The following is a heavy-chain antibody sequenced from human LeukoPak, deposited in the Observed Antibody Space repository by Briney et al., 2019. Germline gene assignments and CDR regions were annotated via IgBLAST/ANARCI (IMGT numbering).Heavy chain of an antibody. CDR2: IYTSGST. CDR3: ASEMAPRFEAFDY. J-gene: IGHJ4*02. D-gene: IGHD5-24*01. V-gene: IGHV4-61*02. CDR1: GGSISSSSYY. Sequence: TSETLSLTCTVSGGSISSSSYYWSWIRQPAGKGLEWIGRIYTSGSTNYNPSLKSRVTISVDTSKNQFSLKLSSVTAADTAVYYCASEMAPRFEAFDYWGQGTLVTVSS.